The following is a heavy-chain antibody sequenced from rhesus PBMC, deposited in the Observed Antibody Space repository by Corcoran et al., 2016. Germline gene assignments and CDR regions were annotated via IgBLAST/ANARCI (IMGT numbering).Heavy chain of an antibody. CDR3: TTVDY. Sequence: EVQLVESGGGLVQPGGSLRLSCAASGFTSSDDYMEWVRQAPGKGLEWVGQINPIGVTTCLMDSVEGRFTISRDNAKNTLYLQINSLKIEDTAVYYCTTVDYWGQGVLVTVSS. V-gene: IGHV3-10*01. CDR1: GFTSSDDY. J-gene: IGHJ4*01. CDR2: INPIGVTT.